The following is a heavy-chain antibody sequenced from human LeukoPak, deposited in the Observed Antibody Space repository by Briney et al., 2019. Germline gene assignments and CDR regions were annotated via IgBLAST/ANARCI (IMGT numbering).Heavy chain of an antibody. D-gene: IGHD1-26*01. Sequence: PGRSLRLSCAASGFTFSGYAMHWVRQAPGKGLEWVAVISYDGSNKYYADSVKGRFTISRDNSKNTLYLQMNSLRAEDTAVYYCARDGGGSYYGDYWGQGTLVTVSS. J-gene: IGHJ4*02. CDR2: ISYDGSNK. CDR3: ARDGGGSYYGDY. CDR1: GFTFSGYA. V-gene: IGHV3-30*04.